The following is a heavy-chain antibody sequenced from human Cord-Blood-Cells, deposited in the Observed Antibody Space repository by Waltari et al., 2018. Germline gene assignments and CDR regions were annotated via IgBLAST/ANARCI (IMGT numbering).Heavy chain of an antibody. CDR2: INQSGST. CDR1: VGAFSGYY. CDR3: ARLGVPRSPRQYCSSTSCYGHWFDP. Sequence: QVQLQQWGAGLLKPSETLSLTCACYVGAFSGYYWTGIRRPPGKGLERIGEINQSGSTNYNPSLKSRVTISVDTSKNQFSLKLSSVTAADTAVYYCARLGVPRSPRQYCSSTSCYGHWFDPWGQGTLVTVSS. J-gene: IGHJ5*02. D-gene: IGHD2-2*01. V-gene: IGHV4-34*01.